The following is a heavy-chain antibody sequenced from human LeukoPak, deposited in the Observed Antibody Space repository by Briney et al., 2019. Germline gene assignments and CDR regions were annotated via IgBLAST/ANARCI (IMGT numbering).Heavy chain of an antibody. CDR1: GFTFSSYW. CDR3: ARDGSDSTGYYYAL. D-gene: IGHD3-22*01. Sequence: PGGSLRLSCAASGFTFSSYWMNWVRQAPGKGLEWVANIKQDGSEKYYVDSVKGRFTISRDNAKNSVYLHMNSLRAEDTAVYYCARDGSDSTGYYYALWGQGTLVTVSS. V-gene: IGHV3-7*01. J-gene: IGHJ4*02. CDR2: IKQDGSEK.